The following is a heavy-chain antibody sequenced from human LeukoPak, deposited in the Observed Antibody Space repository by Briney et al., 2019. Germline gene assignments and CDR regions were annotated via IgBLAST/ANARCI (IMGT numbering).Heavy chain of an antibody. D-gene: IGHD1-26*01. CDR3: ARVRWELGAFDI. CDR1: GFKFSIYA. V-gene: IGHV3-23*01. J-gene: IGHJ3*02. Sequence: GGSLRLSCAASGFKFSIYAMTWVRQAPGKGLEWVSSIDTSGGSTVYADSVKGRFTISRDNSKNTLYLQMNSLRAEDTAMYHCARVRWELGAFDIWGQGTMVTVSS. CDR2: IDTSGGST.